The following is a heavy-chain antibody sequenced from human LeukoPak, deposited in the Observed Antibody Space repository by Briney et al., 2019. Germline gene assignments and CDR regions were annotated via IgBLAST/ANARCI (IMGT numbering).Heavy chain of an antibody. CDR1: GYTFTGYY. CDR2: INPNSGGT. CDR3: ARRYSSSREYYYYYMDV. D-gene: IGHD6-6*01. V-gene: IGHV1-2*02. J-gene: IGHJ6*03. Sequence: ASVKVSCKASGYTFTGYYMHWVRQAPGQGLEWMGWINPNSGGTNYAQKFQGRVTMTRDTSISTAYMELSRLRSDDTAVYYCARRYSSSREYYYYYMDVWGKGTTVTVSS.